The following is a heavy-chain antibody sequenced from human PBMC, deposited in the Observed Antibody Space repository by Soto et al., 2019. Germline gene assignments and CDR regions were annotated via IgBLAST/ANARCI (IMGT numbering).Heavy chain of an antibody. V-gene: IGHV1-24*01. CDR2: FDPEDGET. J-gene: IGHJ4*02. D-gene: IGHD4-17*01. CDR1: GYTLTELS. Sequence: ASVKVSCKVSGYTLTELSMRWVRQAPGKGLEWMGGFDPEDGETIYAQKFQGRVTMTEDTSTDTAYMELSSLRSEDTAVYYCATDILPGDYGDYVDYWGQGTLVTVSS. CDR3: ATDILPGDYGDYVDY.